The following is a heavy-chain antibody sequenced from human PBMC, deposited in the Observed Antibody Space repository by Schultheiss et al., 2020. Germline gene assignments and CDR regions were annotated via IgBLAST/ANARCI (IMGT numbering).Heavy chain of an antibody. D-gene: IGHD6-13*01. V-gene: IGHV3-21*04. Sequence: GESLKISCAASGFTFSSYAMHWVRQAPGKGLEWVSSISSSSSYIYYADSVRGRFTISRDNSKNTLYLQMNSLRAEDTAVYYCARVLVVAGAYYFDYWGQGALVTVSS. CDR2: ISSSSSYI. J-gene: IGHJ4*02. CDR3: ARVLVVAGAYYFDY. CDR1: GFTFSSYA.